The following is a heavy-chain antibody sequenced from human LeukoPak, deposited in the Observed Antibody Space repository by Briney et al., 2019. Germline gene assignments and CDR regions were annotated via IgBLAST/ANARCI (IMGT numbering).Heavy chain of an antibody. Sequence: GGSLRLSCAASGFTFSSYAMHWVRQARGKGLEWVAVISYDGSNKYYADSVKGRFTISRDNSKNTLYLQMNSLRAEDTAVYYCARAPWYCSGGSCYKYYYYGMDVWGQGTTVTVSS. CDR2: ISYDGSNK. J-gene: IGHJ6*02. CDR3: ARAPWYCSGGSCYKYYYYGMDV. V-gene: IGHV3-30-3*01. CDR1: GFTFSSYA. D-gene: IGHD2-15*01.